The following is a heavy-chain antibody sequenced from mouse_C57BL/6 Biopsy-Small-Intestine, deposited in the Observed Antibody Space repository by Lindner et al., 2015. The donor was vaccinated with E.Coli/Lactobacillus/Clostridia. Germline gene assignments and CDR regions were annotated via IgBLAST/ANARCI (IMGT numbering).Heavy chain of an antibody. Sequence: QLQESGPELVKPGASVKMSCKASGYTFTGYYMNWVKQSPEKSLEWIGEINPSTGGTTYNQKFKAKATLTVDKSSSTAYMQLKSLTSEDSAVYYCARWAGTAYWYFDVWGTGTTVTVSS. CDR1: GYTFTGYY. CDR3: ARWAGTAYWYFDV. J-gene: IGHJ1*03. CDR2: INPSTGGT. D-gene: IGHD4-1*01. V-gene: IGHV1-42*01.